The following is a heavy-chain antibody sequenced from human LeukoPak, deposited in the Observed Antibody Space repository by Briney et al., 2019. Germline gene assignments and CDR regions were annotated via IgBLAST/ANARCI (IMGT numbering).Heavy chain of an antibody. CDR1: GFTVSSNY. V-gene: IGHV3-11*04. D-gene: IGHD2-2*02. CDR3: ARDFDCSSTSCYSRYFDY. CDR2: ISSSGSTI. Sequence: GGSLRLSCAASGFTVSSNYMSWIRQAPGKGLEWVSYISSSGSTIYYADSVKGRFTISRDNVKNSLYLQMNSLRAEDTAVYYCARDFDCSSTSCYSRYFDYWGQGTLVTVSS. J-gene: IGHJ4*02.